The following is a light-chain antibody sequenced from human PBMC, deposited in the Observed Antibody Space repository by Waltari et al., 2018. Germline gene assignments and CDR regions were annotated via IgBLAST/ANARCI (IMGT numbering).Light chain of an antibody. CDR3: QQYNDWPPIT. V-gene: IGKV3-15*01. J-gene: IGKJ5*01. Sequence: EIVMTQSPATLSVSPGDRATLPCRASQSVRSNLAWYQQKPGQAPRLLIYGASTRATGVPDRISGSGSGTEFTLTISSLQSEDFAVYFCQQYNDWPPITFGQGTRLEIK. CDR1: QSVRSN. CDR2: GAS.